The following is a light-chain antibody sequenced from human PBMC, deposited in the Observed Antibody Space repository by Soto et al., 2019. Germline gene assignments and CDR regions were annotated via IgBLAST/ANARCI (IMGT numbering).Light chain of an antibody. CDR1: QDIGNY. Sequence: DIQMTQSPSSLSASVGDRVTITCQASQDIGNYLNWYQQKPGKAPKLLIYDASNLETGVPPRFSGSGSGTDFTFTISSLQAEDFATYYCQQYDGLPPFTFGPETRVDIK. V-gene: IGKV1-33*01. J-gene: IGKJ3*01. CDR3: QQYDGLPPFT. CDR2: DAS.